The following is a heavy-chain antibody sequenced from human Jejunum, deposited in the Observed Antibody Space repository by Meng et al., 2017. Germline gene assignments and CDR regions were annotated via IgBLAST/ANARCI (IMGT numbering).Heavy chain of an antibody. V-gene: IGHV3-7*01. D-gene: IGHD2-15*01. CDR2: IKEDGSQK. J-gene: IGHJ4*02. CDR1: GFTFSTYW. CDR3: ARTPDPGIGYCSGGSCYPDY. Sequence: GESLKISCAASGFTFSTYWMIWVRQAPGKGLEWVANIKEDGSQKYYADSVKGRFTMSRDNSKNTLYLQMNSLRVDDTAVYYCARTPDPGIGYCSGGSCYPDYWGQGTLVTVSS.